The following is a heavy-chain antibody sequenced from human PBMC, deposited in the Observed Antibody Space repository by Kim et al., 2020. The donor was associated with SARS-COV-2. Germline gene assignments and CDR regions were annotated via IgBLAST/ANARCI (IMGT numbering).Heavy chain of an antibody. D-gene: IGHD2-2*03. V-gene: IGHV3-30*18. CDR1: GFTFSNYA. CDR3: AKDGYCRSSDTCTEFDNYMYGMDV. J-gene: IGHJ6*01. Sequence: GGSLRLSCAASGFTFSNYAIHWVRQAPGKGLEWVAVLSYDGSSEYYADSVNGRFIISRDNSKNTLYLQMNSLRAEDTAVYFCAKDGYCRSSDTCTEFDNYMYGMDVGRRGSSVTV. CDR2: LSYDGSSE.